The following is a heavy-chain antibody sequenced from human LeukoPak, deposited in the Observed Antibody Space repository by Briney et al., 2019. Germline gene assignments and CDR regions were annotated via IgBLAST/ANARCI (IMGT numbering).Heavy chain of an antibody. J-gene: IGHJ5*02. CDR3: AIQLGNPLNWFDP. D-gene: IGHD7-27*01. CDR1: GGSISYGSYY. CDR2: IFYSGST. V-gene: IGHV4-61*01. Sequence: PSETLSLTCTVSGGSISYGSYYWSWIRQPPGKGLEWIGYIFYSGSTNYNPSLKSRVTISVATSKNQFSLKLSSVTAADTAVYYCAIQLGNPLNWFDPWGPGTLVTVSS.